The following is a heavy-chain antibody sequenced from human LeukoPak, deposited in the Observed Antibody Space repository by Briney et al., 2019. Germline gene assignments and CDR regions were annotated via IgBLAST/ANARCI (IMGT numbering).Heavy chain of an antibody. CDR1: GGTFSSYA. V-gene: IGHV1-69*05. J-gene: IGHJ4*02. D-gene: IGHD5-18*01. Sequence: SVKVSCKASGGTFSSYAISWVRQAPGQGLEWMGGTIPIFGTANYAQKFQGRVTITTDESTSTAYMELSRLRSEDTAVYYCASSSLRGYSYGPKVYWGQGTLVTVSS. CDR3: ASSSLRGYSYGPKVY. CDR2: TIPIFGTA.